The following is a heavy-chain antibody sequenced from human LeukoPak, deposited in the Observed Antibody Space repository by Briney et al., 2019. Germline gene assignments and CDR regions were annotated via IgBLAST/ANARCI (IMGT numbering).Heavy chain of an antibody. V-gene: IGHV3-15*01. CDR3: TTRYCSGGRCDY. CDR2: IKSKTDGGTI. CDR1: GFTFSNAW. D-gene: IGHD2-15*01. J-gene: IGHJ4*02. Sequence: GGSLRLSCAGSGFTFSNAWMSWVRQAPGKGLEWVGRIKSKTDGGTIDYAAPVKGRFIISRDDSKNTLYLQMNSLKTGDTGVYYCTTRYCSGGRCDYWGQGTLVTVSS.